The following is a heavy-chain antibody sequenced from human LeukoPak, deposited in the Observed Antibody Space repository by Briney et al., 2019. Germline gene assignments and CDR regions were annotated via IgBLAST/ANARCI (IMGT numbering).Heavy chain of an antibody. V-gene: IGHV4-34*01. CDR2: INHSGST. CDR1: GGSLSGYY. D-gene: IGHD3-3*01. Sequence: SETLSLTCAVYGGSLSGYYWSWIRQPPGKGLEWIGEINHSGSTNYNPSLKSRVTISVDTSKNQFSLKLSSVTAADTAVYYCASRLSGYPWRYWGQGTLVTVSS. CDR3: ASRLSGYPWRY. J-gene: IGHJ4*02.